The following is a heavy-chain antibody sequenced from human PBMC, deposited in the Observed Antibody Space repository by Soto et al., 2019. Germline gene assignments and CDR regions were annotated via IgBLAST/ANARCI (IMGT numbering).Heavy chain of an antibody. V-gene: IGHV4-59*08. CDR2: IYYSGST. Sequence: SETLSLTCTVSGGSISSYYWSWIRQPPGKGLEWIGYIYYSGSTNYNPSLKSRVTISVDTSKNQFSLKLSSVTAADTAVYYCARGFRASISGTTTVRYYYYYMDVWGKGTTVTVSS. J-gene: IGHJ6*03. CDR3: ARGFRASISGTTTVRYYYYYMDV. D-gene: IGHD1-7*01. CDR1: GGSISSYY.